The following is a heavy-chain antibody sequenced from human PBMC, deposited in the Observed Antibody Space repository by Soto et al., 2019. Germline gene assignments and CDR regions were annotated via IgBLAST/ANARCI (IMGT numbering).Heavy chain of an antibody. CDR2: ISGSGGST. J-gene: IGHJ4*02. CDR1: GFTFSSYA. CDR3: AKDAFYCSSTSCYLYFDY. D-gene: IGHD2-2*01. Sequence: EVQLLDSGGGLVQPGGSLRLSCAASGFTFSSYAMSWVRQAPGKGLEWVSAISGSGGSTYYADSVKGRFTISRDNSKNTLYLQMNSLRAEDTAVYYCAKDAFYCSSTSCYLYFDYWGQGTLVTVSS. V-gene: IGHV3-23*01.